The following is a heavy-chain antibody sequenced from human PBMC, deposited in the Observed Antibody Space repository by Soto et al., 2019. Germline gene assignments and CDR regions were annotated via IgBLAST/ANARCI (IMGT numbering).Heavy chain of an antibody. CDR1: GGTFSSYA. CDR3: ARTPSPYYYDSSGYHNAFDI. Sequence: SVQVCFKACGGTFSSYAISLVRQAPGQGVQWMGGIIPIFGTANYAQKFQVRVTITADESTSTAYMELSSLRSEDTAVYYCARTPSPYYYDSSGYHNAFDIWGQGTMVTVSS. CDR2: IIPIFGTA. J-gene: IGHJ3*02. V-gene: IGHV1-69*13. D-gene: IGHD3-22*01.